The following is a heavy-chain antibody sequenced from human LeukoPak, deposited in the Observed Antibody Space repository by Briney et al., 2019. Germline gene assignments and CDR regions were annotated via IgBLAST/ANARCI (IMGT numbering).Heavy chain of an antibody. CDR1: GATFSSHS. V-gene: IGHV1-69*13. Sequence: SVKVSCKASGATFSSHSVSWVRQAPGQGLEWMGGIIPLFGTVNYEQKFQGRVTITADESTSTVYMELSRLRSEDTAIYYCAREPEGSAAGKVGYFQHWGQGTLVTVSS. J-gene: IGHJ1*01. CDR2: IIPLFGTV. CDR3: AREPEGSAAGKVGYFQH. D-gene: IGHD6-13*01.